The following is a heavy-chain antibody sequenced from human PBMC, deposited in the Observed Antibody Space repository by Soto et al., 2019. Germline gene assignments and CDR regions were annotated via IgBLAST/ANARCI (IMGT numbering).Heavy chain of an antibody. CDR1: GGSIRRGDYY. CDR3: ATYVSGSYKPTTFDY. CDR2: IYYSGST. J-gene: IGHJ4*02. V-gene: IGHV4-31*03. D-gene: IGHD3-10*01. Sequence: QVQLQESGPGLVKPSHTLSLTCTVSGGSIRRGDYYLSWILQHPGKGLEWIGYIYYSGSTYYNPSLRSRVTTSVDPSKTQSPRQLSSVPAAATAVYYYATYVSGSYKPTTFDYWCQGTLVSVSS.